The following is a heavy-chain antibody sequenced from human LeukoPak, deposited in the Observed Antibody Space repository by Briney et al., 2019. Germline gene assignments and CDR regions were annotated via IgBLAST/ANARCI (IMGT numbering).Heavy chain of an antibody. CDR1: ELTFGDYC. D-gene: IGHD3-10*01. CDR3: AKDIGSYYDY. Sequence: PGGSLRLSCAASELTFGDYCMTWVRQGPGKGLEWVATITKDGAEKYYVDSVKGRFTISRDNSKNTLYLEMNSLRAEDTAVYYCAKDIGSYYDYWGQGILVTVSS. V-gene: IGHV3-7*01. J-gene: IGHJ4*02. CDR2: ITKDGAEK.